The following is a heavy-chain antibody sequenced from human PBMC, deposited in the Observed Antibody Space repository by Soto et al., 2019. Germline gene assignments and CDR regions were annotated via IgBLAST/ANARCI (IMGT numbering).Heavy chain of an antibody. Sequence: GESLKISCKGSGYSFTSYWIGWVRQMPGKGLEWMGIIYPGDSDTRYSPSFQGQVTISADKSISTAYLQWSSLKASDTAIYYFARTAAAGKYYYGVDVWCQATMLT. CDR3: ARTAAAGKYYYGVDV. V-gene: IGHV5-51*01. D-gene: IGHD6-13*01. CDR1: GYSFTSYW. J-gene: IGHJ6*02. CDR2: IYPGDSDT.